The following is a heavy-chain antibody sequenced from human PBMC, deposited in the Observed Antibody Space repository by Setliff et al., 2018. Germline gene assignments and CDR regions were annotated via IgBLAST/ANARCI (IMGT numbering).Heavy chain of an antibody. CDR1: GYTFNNYG. D-gene: IGHD3-22*01. CDR3: ARINFYVSSGYYYAPDF. V-gene: IGHV1-18*01. J-gene: IGHJ4*02. Sequence: ASVKVSCKASGYTFNNYGITWVRQAPGQGLEWMGWINNYSFKTTYPQKFLDRVTVTTDTSATTAYMELKNLRSDDTAVYYCARINFYVSSGYYYAPDFWAQGTLVTVSS. CDR2: INNYSFKT.